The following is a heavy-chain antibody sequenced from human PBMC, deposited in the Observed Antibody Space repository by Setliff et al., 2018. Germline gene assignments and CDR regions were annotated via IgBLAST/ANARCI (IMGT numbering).Heavy chain of an antibody. J-gene: IGHJ4*02. CDR2: TIPMFGST. CDR3: ARDDTYYSSYS. Sequence: SVKVSCKASGDTFSSYGISWVRQAPGQGLEWMGGTIPMFGSTSYAQKFQGRVTIITDESTTTAYMELSSLGSEDTAVYYCARDDTYYSSYSWGQGTLVTVSS. D-gene: IGHD3-10*01. V-gene: IGHV1-69*05. CDR1: GDTFSSYG.